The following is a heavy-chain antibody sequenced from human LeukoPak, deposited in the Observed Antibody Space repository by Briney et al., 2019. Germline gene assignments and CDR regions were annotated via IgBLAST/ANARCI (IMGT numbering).Heavy chain of an antibody. D-gene: IGHD6-19*01. V-gene: IGHV1-18*01. Sequence: ASVKVSCKASGYTFTSCGISWVRQAPGQGLEWMGWISAYNGNTNYAQKLQGRVTMTTDTSTSTAYMELRSLRSDDTAVYYCARDPKQWLVTYYYYGMDVWGQGTTVTVSS. CDR1: GYTFTSCG. J-gene: IGHJ6*02. CDR3: ARDPKQWLVTYYYYGMDV. CDR2: ISAYNGNT.